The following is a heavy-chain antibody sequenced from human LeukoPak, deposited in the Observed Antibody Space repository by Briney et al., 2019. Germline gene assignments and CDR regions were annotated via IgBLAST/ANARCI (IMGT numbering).Heavy chain of an antibody. D-gene: IGHD5-24*01. V-gene: IGHV3-21*01. Sequence: PGGSLRLSCAASGFTFDDYAMHWVRQAPGKGLEWFSSISSSSSYIYYADSVKGRFTISRDNAKNSLYLQMNSLRAEDTAVYYCARDSEMATTTFDYWGQGTLVTVSS. CDR3: ARDSEMATTTFDY. CDR2: ISSSSSYI. CDR1: GFTFDDYA. J-gene: IGHJ4*02.